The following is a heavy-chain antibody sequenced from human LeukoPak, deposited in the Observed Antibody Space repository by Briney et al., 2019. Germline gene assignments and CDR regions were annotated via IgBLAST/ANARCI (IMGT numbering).Heavy chain of an antibody. CDR1: GGSISSSY. V-gene: IGHV4-59*01. CDR2: IDNSGST. Sequence: NTSETLSPTCTVSGGSISSSYWSWVRQPPGKGLEWIGYIDNSGSTNYNPSLKSRVTISLDTPKSQFSLKLSSVTAADTAVYYCARAPLYSGGSGWSIYYFYAMDVWGQGTTVTVSS. J-gene: IGHJ6*02. D-gene: IGHD6-19*01. CDR3: ARAPLYSGGSGWSIYYFYAMDV.